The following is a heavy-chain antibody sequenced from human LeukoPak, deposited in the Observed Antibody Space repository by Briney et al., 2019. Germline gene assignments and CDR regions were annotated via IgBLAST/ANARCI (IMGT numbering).Heavy chain of an antibody. J-gene: IGHJ6*02. Sequence: XXGXXFXXYEMNXVRQAPGKGLEWVSXXXXXXSTIYYADSVKGRFTISRDNAKNSLYLQMNSLRAEDTAVYYCARDRVAARPHYYYYYGMDVWGQGTTVTVSS. CDR2: XXXXXSTI. D-gene: IGHD6-6*01. V-gene: IGHV3-48*03. CDR1: GXXFXXYE. CDR3: ARDRVAARPHYYYYYGMDV.